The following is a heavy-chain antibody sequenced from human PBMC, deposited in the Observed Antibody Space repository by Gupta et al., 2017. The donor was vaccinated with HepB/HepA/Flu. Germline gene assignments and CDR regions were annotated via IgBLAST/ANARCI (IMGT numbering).Heavy chain of an antibody. CDR3: ARGLVAAPFDY. D-gene: IGHD5-12*01. Sequence: QVQLQQWGAGLLQPSETLSLPCAVYVGSFSGYYWSWTRQPPGKGLEWIGEINNSGSTNYNPSHKSRVTISVDTSKNQFSLKLSSVTAADTAVYCCARGLVAAPFDYWGQGTLVTVSS. J-gene: IGHJ4*02. CDR1: VGSFSGYY. CDR2: INNSGST. V-gene: IGHV4-34*01.